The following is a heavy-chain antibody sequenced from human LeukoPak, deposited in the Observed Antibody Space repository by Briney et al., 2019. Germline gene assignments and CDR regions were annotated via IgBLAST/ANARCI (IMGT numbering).Heavy chain of an antibody. V-gene: IGHV1-2*02. J-gene: IGHJ5*02. Sequence: ASVKVSCKASGYTFTGYYMHWVRQAPGQGLEWMGWINPNSGGTNYAQKFQGRVTMTRDTSISTAYMELSRLRSDDTAVYYCARVGGIVVVTAMVFDPWGQGTLVSVSP. CDR2: INPNSGGT. D-gene: IGHD2-21*02. CDR3: ARVGGIVVVTAMVFDP. CDR1: GYTFTGYY.